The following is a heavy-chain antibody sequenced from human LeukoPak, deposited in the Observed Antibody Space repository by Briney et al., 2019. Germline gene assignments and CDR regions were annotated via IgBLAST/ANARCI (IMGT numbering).Heavy chain of an antibody. Sequence: GSLRLSCAASGFTFSDHSMNWVRQAPGKGLEWVSYIRYDSGRTYYAEFLEGRFTISRDNAKNSLYLQMNSLRVEDTAVYFCARESRSGSYDDYWGQGTLVTVSS. CDR2: IRYDSGRT. D-gene: IGHD1-26*01. CDR3: ARESRSGSYDDY. V-gene: IGHV3-48*04. CDR1: GFTFSDHS. J-gene: IGHJ4*02.